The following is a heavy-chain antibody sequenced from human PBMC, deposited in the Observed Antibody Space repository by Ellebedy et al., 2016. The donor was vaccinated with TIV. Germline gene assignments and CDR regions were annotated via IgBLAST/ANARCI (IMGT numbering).Heavy chain of an antibody. CDR3: ARDLRITARDYYLDY. CDR2: ISWNSGTT. Sequence: GGSLRLSXAASGFTFDDYAMHWVRQAPGKGLEWVSGISWNSGTTDYADLVKGRFTISRDNAKNSLYLQMNRLRADDTAFYYCARDLRITARDYYLDYWGQGTLVTVSS. CDR1: GFTFDDYA. V-gene: IGHV3-9*01. J-gene: IGHJ4*02. D-gene: IGHD6-6*01.